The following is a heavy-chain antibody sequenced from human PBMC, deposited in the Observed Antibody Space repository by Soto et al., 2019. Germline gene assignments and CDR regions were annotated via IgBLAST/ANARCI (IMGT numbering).Heavy chain of an antibody. CDR3: ARVWRAVAGSGGLDY. V-gene: IGHV3-48*02. Sequence: GGSLRLSCAASGFTFSSYIMNWVRQAPGKGLEWVSYFSSSSSTIYYADSVKGRFTISRDNAKNSLYLQMNSLRDEDTAVYYCARVWRAVAGSGGLDYWGQGTLVTVSS. D-gene: IGHD6-19*01. CDR2: FSSSSSTI. CDR1: GFTFSSYI. J-gene: IGHJ4*02.